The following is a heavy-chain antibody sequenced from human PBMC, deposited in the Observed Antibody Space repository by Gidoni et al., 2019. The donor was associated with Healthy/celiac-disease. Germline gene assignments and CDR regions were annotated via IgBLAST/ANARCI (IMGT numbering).Heavy chain of an antibody. J-gene: IGHJ6*02. Sequence: QLQLQESGPGLVKPSETLSLTCPVSGGSISRSSYYLGWIRQPPGKGLEWIGSIYYSGSTYYNPSLKSRVTISVDTSKNQFFRKLSSVTAADTAVYYCARRWLDYYYYGMDVWGQGTTVTVSS. V-gene: IGHV4-39*01. CDR1: GGSISRSSYY. CDR3: ARRWLDYYYYGMDV. D-gene: IGHD5-12*01. CDR2: IYYSGST.